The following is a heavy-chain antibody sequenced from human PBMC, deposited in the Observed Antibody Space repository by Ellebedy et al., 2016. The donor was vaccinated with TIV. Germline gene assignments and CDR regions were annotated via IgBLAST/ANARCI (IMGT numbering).Heavy chain of an antibody. CDR2: ISSGSGSI. J-gene: IGHJ6*02. D-gene: IGHD6-13*01. V-gene: IGHV3-48*04. CDR1: GFIFSSYA. Sequence: PGGSLRLSCSASGFIFSSYAMHWVRQAPGKGLEWISDISSGSGSINYADSVKGRFTISRDNAKNSLHLQMNSLRAEDTAVYYCARTHKHTGSNWYRDYFYYAMDVWGQGTTVTVSS. CDR3: ARTHKHTGSNWYRDYFYYAMDV.